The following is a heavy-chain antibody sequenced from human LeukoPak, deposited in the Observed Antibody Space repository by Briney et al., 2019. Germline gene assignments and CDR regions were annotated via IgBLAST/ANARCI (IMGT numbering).Heavy chain of an antibody. CDR2: IHSGGRT. CDR1: GFTVSSNY. D-gene: IGHD1-26*01. CDR3: AREPWGAMGAAWGMDV. V-gene: IGHV3-53*01. Sequence: PGGSLRLSFAASGFTVSSNYMNWVRQAPGKGLEWVSVIHSGGRTYYADSVKGRFTISRDISNNTVYLQMNSLRAEDTAVYYCAREPWGAMGAAWGMDVWGQGTTVTVSS. J-gene: IGHJ6*02.